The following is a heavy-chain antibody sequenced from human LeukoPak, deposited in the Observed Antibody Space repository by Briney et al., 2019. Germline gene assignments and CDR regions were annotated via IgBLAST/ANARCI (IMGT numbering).Heavy chain of an antibody. J-gene: IGHJ4*02. V-gene: IGHV1-18*01. CDR3: ARGYCSSTSCYRVDSFRPRLDY. Sequence: GASVKVSCKASGYTFTSYGISWVRQAPGQGLEWMGWISAYNGNTNYAQKLQVRVTMTTDTSTSTAYMELRSLRSDDTAVYYCARGYCSSTSCYRVDSFRPRLDYWGQGTLVTVSS. CDR1: GYTFTSYG. D-gene: IGHD2-2*01. CDR2: ISAYNGNT.